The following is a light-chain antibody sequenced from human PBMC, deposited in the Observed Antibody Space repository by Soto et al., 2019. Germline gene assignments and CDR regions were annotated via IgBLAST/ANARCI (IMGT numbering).Light chain of an antibody. J-gene: IGKJ1*01. CDR1: QGISSY. CDR2: AAS. V-gene: IGKV1-8*01. Sequence: SPSPFSPATTTTASIMYRASQGISSYLAWYQQKPGKAPKLLIYAASTLQSGVPSRFSGSGSGTDFTLTISCLQSEDFATYYCQQYYSYPRTFGQGTKVDIK. CDR3: QQYYSYPRT.